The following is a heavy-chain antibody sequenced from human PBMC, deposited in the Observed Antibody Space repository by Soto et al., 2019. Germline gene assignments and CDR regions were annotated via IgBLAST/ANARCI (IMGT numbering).Heavy chain of an antibody. D-gene: IGHD5-12*01. J-gene: IGHJ3*02. V-gene: IGHV2-5*02. Sequence: PTLVNPTQTLTLTCTFSGFSLSTSGVGVGWIRQPPGEALEWLALIYSDDDTRSSPSLKSRLTVTKDTSKNQVVLTMTNMDPVDTATFYCAHSHSANDLFTFDMWGQGTMVTVSS. CDR3: AHSHSANDLFTFDM. CDR2: IYSDDDT. CDR1: GFSLSTSGVG.